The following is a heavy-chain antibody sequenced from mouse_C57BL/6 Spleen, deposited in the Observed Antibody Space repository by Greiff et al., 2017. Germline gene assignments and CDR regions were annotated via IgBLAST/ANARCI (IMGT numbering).Heavy chain of an antibody. D-gene: IGHD1-1*01. J-gene: IGHJ3*01. CDR2: IDPSDSYT. CDR1: GYTFTSYW. CDR3: ARPHYGSSRGFAY. V-gene: IGHV1-50*01. Sequence: QVQLQQPGAELVKPGASVKLSCKASGYTFTSYWMQWVKQRPGQGLEWIGEIDPSDSYTNYNQKFKGKATLTVDTSSSTAYMELRSLTSEDTAVYYCARPHYGSSRGFAYWGQGTLVTVSA.